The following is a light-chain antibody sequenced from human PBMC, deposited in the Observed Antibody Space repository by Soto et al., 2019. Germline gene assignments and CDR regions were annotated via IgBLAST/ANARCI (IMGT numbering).Light chain of an antibody. V-gene: IGLV2-14*03. CDR3: SSYTTSNTRQIV. CDR1: SSDVGSYNY. Sequence: QSALTQPASVSGSPGQSITISCTGTSSDVGSYNYVSWYQHPPGKAPKLIIYDVSNRPSGVSYRFSGSKSGNTASLTISGLQPEDEADYYCSSYTTSNTRQIVFGTGTKLTVL. CDR2: DVS. J-gene: IGLJ1*01.